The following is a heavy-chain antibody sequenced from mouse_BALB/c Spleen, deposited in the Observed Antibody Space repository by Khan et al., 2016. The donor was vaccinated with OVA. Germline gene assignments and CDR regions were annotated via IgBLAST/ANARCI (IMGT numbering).Heavy chain of an antibody. V-gene: IGHV1-77*01. J-gene: IGHJ3*01. CDR1: GYTFTDYY. D-gene: IGHD1-2*01. CDR3: ARRNYFGYTFAY. CDR2: ISPGSGDT. Sequence: QVRLQQSGAELARPGASVKLSCKASGYTFTDYYINWVEQRTGQGLEGIGEISPGSGDTYYNERFKGKATLTADKSSSTAYLQLSRLTSEAAAVYFCARRNYFGYTFAYGGQGTLVTVSA.